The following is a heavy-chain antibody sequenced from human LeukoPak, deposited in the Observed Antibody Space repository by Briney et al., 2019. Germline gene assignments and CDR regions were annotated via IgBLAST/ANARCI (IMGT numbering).Heavy chain of an antibody. CDR1: GFPFSNAW. CDR2: IKSRVDGETA. Sequence: GGSLRLSCAASGFPFSNAWMSWVRQAPGKGLEWVGRIKSRVDGETADYTAPVKGRFTISRDDSENTLHLQMDNLKSEDTAVYYCTTDPLTYYILDYWGQGTLVTVSS. D-gene: IGHD1-26*01. CDR3: TTDPLTYYILDY. J-gene: IGHJ4*02. V-gene: IGHV3-15*01.